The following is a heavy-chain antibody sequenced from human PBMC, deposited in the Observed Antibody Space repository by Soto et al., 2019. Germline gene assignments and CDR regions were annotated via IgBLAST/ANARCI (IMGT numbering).Heavy chain of an antibody. CDR3: ARDRVVRGLPYYYGMDV. CDR1: GYTFTSYA. J-gene: IGHJ6*02. D-gene: IGHD3-10*01. CDR2: INAGNGNT. Sequence: ASVKVSCKASGYTFTSYAMHWVRQAPGQRLEWMGWINAGNGNTKYSQKFQGRVTITRDTSASTAYMELSSLRSEDTAVYYCARDRVVRGLPYYYGMDVWGQGTTVTVSS. V-gene: IGHV1-3*01.